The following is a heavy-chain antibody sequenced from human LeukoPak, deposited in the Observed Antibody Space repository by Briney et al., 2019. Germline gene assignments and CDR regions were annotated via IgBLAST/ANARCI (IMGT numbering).Heavy chain of an antibody. CDR2: INPSGGST. V-gene: IGHV1-46*01. D-gene: IGHD2-15*01. J-gene: IGHJ4*02. CDR1: GYTFTSYY. CDR3: ARARALCSGGSCYTYYFDY. Sequence: ASVKVSCKASGYTFTSYYMHWVRQAPGQGLEWMGIINPSGGSTSYAQKFQGRVTMTRNTSISTAYMELSSLRSEDTAVYYCARARALCSGGSCYTYYFDYWGQGTLVTVSS.